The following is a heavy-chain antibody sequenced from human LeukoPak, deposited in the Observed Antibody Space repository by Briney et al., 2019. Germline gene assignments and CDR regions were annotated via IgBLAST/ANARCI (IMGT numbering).Heavy chain of an antibody. Sequence: GGSLRLSCAASGFTFSSYAMHWVRQAPGKGLEWVAVISYDGSNKYYADSVKGRFTISRDNSKNTLYLQINSLRAEDTAVYYCARVGDSSGYYWGPFDYWGQGTLVTVSS. V-gene: IGHV3-30*14. CDR1: GFTFSSYA. CDR3: ARVGDSSGYYWGPFDY. D-gene: IGHD3-22*01. CDR2: ISYDGSNK. J-gene: IGHJ4*02.